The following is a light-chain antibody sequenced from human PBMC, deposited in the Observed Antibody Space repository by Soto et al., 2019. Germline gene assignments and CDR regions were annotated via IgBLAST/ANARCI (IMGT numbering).Light chain of an antibody. CDR3: QQYGSSTGLFT. V-gene: IGKV3-20*01. Sequence: EIVLTQSPGTLSLSPGERATHSCRASQSVSSSYLAWYQQKPGQAPRLLIYGASSRATGIPDRFSGSGSGTDFTLTISRLEPDDFAVYYCQQYGSSTGLFTFGPGTKVDIK. CDR2: GAS. J-gene: IGKJ3*01. CDR1: QSVSSSY.